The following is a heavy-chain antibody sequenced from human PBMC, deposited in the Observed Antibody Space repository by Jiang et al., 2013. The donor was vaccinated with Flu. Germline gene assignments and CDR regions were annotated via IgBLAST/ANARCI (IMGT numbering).Heavy chain of an antibody. V-gene: IGHV4-59*01. CDR1: GGSISSYY. J-gene: IGHJ4*02. CDR2: IYYSGST. D-gene: IGHD6-25*01. Sequence: GLVKPSETLSLTCTVSGGSISSYYWSWIRQPPGKGLEWIGYIYYSGSTNYNPSLKSRVTISVDTSKNQFSLRLSSVTAADTAVYYCARETEDSSAIDYWGQGTLVTVSS. CDR3: ARETEDSSAIDY.